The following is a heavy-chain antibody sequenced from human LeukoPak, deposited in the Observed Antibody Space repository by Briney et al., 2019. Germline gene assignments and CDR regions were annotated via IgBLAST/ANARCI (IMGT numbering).Heavy chain of an antibody. Sequence: GGSLRLSCAASGFTFSSYAMSWVRQAPGKGLEWVSTISGSGGSTYYADSVKGRFTISRDNSKNTLFLQMNSLRAEDTAVYYCAKPQVMYYDFWSAKPPFDYWGQGTLVTVSS. CDR3: AKPQVMYYDFWSAKPPFDY. D-gene: IGHD3-3*01. CDR1: GFTFSSYA. J-gene: IGHJ4*02. V-gene: IGHV3-23*01. CDR2: ISGSGGST.